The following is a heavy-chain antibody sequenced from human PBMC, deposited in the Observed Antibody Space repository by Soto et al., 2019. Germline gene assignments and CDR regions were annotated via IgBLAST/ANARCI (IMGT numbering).Heavy chain of an antibody. CDR1: GFTFDDYA. CDR3: AKDGGYSDSWFGYSDY. D-gene: IGHD6-13*01. CDR2: ITRDGATT. V-gene: IGHV3-43D*04. Sequence: EVQLVESEGVVVQFGGSLRLSCAASGFTFDDYAMHWVRQAPGKGLEWVSLITRDGATTYYADSVKGRFTISRDNSKNSLYLQMNNLRPDDTAFYYCAKDGGYSDSWFGYSDYWGQGTLVTVSS. J-gene: IGHJ4*02.